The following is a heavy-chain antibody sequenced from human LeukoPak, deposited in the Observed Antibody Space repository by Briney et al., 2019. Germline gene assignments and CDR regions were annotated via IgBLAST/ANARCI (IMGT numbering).Heavy chain of an antibody. CDR2: IYYSGST. V-gene: IGHV4-39*07. Sequence: PSETLSLTCTVSGGSISSSSYYWGWIRQPPGKGLEWIGSIYYSGSTYYNPSLKSRVTISVDTSKNQFSLKLSSVTAADTAVYYCARGFGYSSSWYGYWGQGTLVTVSS. CDR1: GGSISSSSYY. CDR3: ARGFGYSSSWYGY. J-gene: IGHJ4*02. D-gene: IGHD6-13*01.